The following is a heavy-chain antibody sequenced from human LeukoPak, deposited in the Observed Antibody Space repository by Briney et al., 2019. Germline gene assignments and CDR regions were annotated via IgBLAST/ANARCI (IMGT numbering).Heavy chain of an antibody. J-gene: IGHJ4*02. CDR2: IYHSGST. CDR3: ARHQYDSSGYPKANYFDY. Sequence: SETLSLTCAVSGYSISSGYYWGWIRQPPGKGLEWIGSIYHSGSTYYNPSLKSRVTISLDTSKNQFSLKLSSVTAADTAVYYCARHQYDSSGYPKANYFDYWGQGTLVTVSS. D-gene: IGHD3-22*01. CDR1: GYSISSGYY. V-gene: IGHV4-38-2*01.